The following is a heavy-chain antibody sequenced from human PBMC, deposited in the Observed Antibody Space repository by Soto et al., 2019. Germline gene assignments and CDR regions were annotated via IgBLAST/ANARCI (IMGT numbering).Heavy chain of an antibody. CDR2: INHSGST. J-gene: IGHJ3*02. CDR3: ARGYRARIFSGVDAFDI. Sequence: PSETRSLTCAVYGRSFSGYYCSWIRQLPGKGVEGMREINHSGSTNYDPALKSRVTISVDTSKTQFSLKLSSVTAADTAVYYCARGYRARIFSGVDAFDIWGQGTMVTVSS. D-gene: IGHD3-9*01. CDR1: GRSFSGYY. V-gene: IGHV4-34*01.